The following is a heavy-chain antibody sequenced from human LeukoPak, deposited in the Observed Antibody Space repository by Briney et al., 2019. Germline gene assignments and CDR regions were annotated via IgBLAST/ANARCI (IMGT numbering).Heavy chain of an antibody. Sequence: SETLSLTCAVYGGSFSGYYWSWIRQPPGKGLEWIGEINHSGSTNYNPSLKSRVTISVDTSKNQFSLKLSSVTAADTAVYYCAGFNYRGKRIAAARVPYGMDVWGQGTTVTVSS. CDR3: AGFNYRGKRIAAARVPYGMDV. CDR1: GGSFSGYY. CDR2: INHSGST. J-gene: IGHJ6*02. D-gene: IGHD6-13*01. V-gene: IGHV4-34*01.